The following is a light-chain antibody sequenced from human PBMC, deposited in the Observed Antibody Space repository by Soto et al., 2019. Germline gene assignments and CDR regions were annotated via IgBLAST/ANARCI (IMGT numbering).Light chain of an antibody. CDR3: CLSPGSLTWL. CDR1: SSNIGNNA. CDR2: RNS. J-gene: IGLJ3*02. Sequence: QSVLTQPPSASGSPGQRVIISCSGSSSNIGNNAVNWYQHLPGTSPKLLIYRNSQRPSGVPDRFSGSKSGTSASLAISGLQSEDETEYYCCLSPGSLTWLFGGGTKLTVL. V-gene: IGLV1-44*01.